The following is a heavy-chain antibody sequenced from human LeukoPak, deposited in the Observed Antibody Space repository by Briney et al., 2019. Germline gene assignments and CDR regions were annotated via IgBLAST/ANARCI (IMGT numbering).Heavy chain of an antibody. CDR1: GGSISSYY. CDR3: ARQPLSYYDSSGYYYFGQSWSYFDY. Sequence: SETLSLTCTVSGGSISSYYWSWIRQPPGKGLEWIGYIYYSGSTNYNPSLKSRVTISVDTSKNQFSLKLSSVTAADTAVYYCARQPLSYYDSSGYYYFGQSWSYFDYWGQGTLVTVSS. J-gene: IGHJ4*02. CDR2: IYYSGST. V-gene: IGHV4-59*01. D-gene: IGHD3-22*01.